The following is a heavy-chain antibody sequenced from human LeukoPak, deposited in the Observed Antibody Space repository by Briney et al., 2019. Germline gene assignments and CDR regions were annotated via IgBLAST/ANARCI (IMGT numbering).Heavy chain of an antibody. J-gene: IGHJ3*02. CDR3: ARSLDYFDSSGYIFDI. CDR1: GGSISSYY. D-gene: IGHD3-22*01. Sequence: NTSETPSLTCTVSGGSISSYYWSWIRQPPGKGLEWIGYIYYNTNSNPSLKSRVTISIDKSKNQLSLRLSSVIAADTAVYYCARSLDYFDSSGYIFDIWGQGTMVTVSS. CDR2: IYYNT. V-gene: IGHV4-59*08.